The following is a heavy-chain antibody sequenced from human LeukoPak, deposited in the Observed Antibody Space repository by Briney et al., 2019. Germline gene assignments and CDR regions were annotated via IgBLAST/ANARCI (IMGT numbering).Heavy chain of an antibody. CDR2: ISYDGSNK. Sequence: PGGSLRLSCAASGFTFSSYAMHWVRQAPGKGLEWVAVISYDGSNKYYADSVKGRFTISRDNSKNTLYLQMNSLRAEDTAVYCCARDDLSGSYDYWGQGTLVTVSS. CDR3: ARDDLSGSYDY. J-gene: IGHJ4*02. CDR1: GFTFSSYA. V-gene: IGHV3-30-3*01. D-gene: IGHD1-26*01.